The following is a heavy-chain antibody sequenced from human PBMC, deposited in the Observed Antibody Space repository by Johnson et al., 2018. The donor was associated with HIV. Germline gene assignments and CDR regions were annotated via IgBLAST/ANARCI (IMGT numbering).Heavy chain of an antibody. Sequence: EVQLVESGGGVVRPGGSLRISCAASGFTFSSYWMSWVRQAPGKGLEWVANIKQDGSEKYYVDSVKGRFTISRDNSKNTLYLQMNSLRAEDTAVYYCASGQNAFDIWGQGTMVTVSS. CDR2: IKQDGSEK. V-gene: IGHV3-7*01. CDR1: GFTFSSYW. J-gene: IGHJ3*02. CDR3: ASGQNAFDI.